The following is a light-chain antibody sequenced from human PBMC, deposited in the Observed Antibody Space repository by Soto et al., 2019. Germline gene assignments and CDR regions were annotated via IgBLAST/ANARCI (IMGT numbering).Light chain of an antibody. CDR1: QGISSH. J-gene: IGKJ4*01. V-gene: IGKV1-9*01. CDR2: AAS. CDR3: QQVNSYPLT. Sequence: IQLTQSPASLSASVGDRVTITCRASQGISSHLAWYQQKPGRAPKLLIYAASTLQSGVPSRFGGSGSGTDFTLTISSLQPEDFATYYCQQVNSYPLTFGGGTKVDIK.